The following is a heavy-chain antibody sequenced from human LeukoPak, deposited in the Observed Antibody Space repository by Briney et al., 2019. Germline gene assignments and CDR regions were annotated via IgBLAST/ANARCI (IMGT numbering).Heavy chain of an antibody. D-gene: IGHD4-17*01. V-gene: IGHV4-38-2*02. J-gene: IGHJ5*02. Sequence: SETLSLTCTVSGGSISSYYWGWIRQPPGKGLEWIGSIYHSGSTYYNPSLKSRVTISVDTSKNQFSLKLSSVTAADTAVYYCARDLEVAGEGPNWFDPWGQGTLVTVSS. CDR2: IYHSGST. CDR3: ARDLEVAGEGPNWFDP. CDR1: GGSISSYY.